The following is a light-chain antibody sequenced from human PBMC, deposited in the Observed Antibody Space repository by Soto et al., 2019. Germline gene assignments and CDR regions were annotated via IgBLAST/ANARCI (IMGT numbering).Light chain of an antibody. CDR3: VLYMGSGIWV. CDR2: STN. CDR1: SGSVSTNYY. Sequence: QAVVTQKPSFSVSPGGTVTRTCGLSSGSVSTNYYPSWYQQTPGQPPRTLIYSTNTRSSGVPDRFSGYILGNKAALTSTGAQADDESDYYCVLYMGSGIWVFGGGSKLTVL. V-gene: IGLV8-61*01. J-gene: IGLJ3*02.